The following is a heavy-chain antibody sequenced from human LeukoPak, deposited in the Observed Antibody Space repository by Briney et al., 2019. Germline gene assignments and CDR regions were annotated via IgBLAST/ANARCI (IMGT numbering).Heavy chain of an antibody. CDR1: GGXISSDNW. Sequence: SETLSLTCAVSGGXISSDNWWSWVRQPPGKGLEWVGEIHQSGSTNYNPSLKSRVTITVDKSKSQFSLKLGSVTAADTAVYYCARRNYYDSTGYYNNWGRGTLVTVSS. CDR3: ARRNYYDSTGYYNN. D-gene: IGHD3-22*01. V-gene: IGHV4-4*02. CDR2: IHQSGST. J-gene: IGHJ4*02.